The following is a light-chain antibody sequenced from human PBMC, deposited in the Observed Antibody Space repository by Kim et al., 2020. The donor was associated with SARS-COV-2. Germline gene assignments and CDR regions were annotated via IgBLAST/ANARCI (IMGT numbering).Light chain of an antibody. CDR2: QDS. V-gene: IGLV3-1*01. Sequence: SVSTGQTCSITCSGEKLGDKYGCWYQQEPGQSPVLVIYQDSKRASGNRGRFSGSNSGNTATMTISGTQAMDESDYYCQAWGSTLYVFGTGTKVTVL. J-gene: IGLJ1*01. CDR1: KLGDKY. CDR3: QAWGSTLYV.